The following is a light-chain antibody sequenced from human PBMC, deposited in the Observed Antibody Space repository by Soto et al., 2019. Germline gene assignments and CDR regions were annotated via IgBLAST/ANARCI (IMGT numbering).Light chain of an antibody. V-gene: IGLV2-14*03. J-gene: IGLJ7*01. Sequence: QSALTQPASVSGFPGLSITISCTGTSGDVGNYNYVSWYQQRPGEAPKLIIYDVYNRPSGIPDRFSGSKSGDTASLTVSGLQAEDEADYYCSSYTKSNTQIFGGGTQLTVL. CDR3: SSYTKSNTQI. CDR1: SGDVGNYNY. CDR2: DVY.